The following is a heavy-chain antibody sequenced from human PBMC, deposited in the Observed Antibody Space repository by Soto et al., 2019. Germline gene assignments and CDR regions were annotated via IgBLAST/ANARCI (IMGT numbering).Heavy chain of an antibody. CDR1: GFTFSSYW. CDR2: IKQDGSEK. D-gene: IGHD3-16*01. V-gene: IGHV3-7*01. CDR3: AARRWLGEYNWFDP. J-gene: IGHJ5*02. Sequence: GGSLRLSCAASGFTFSSYWMSWVRQAPGKGLEWVANIKQDGSEKYYVDSVKGRFTISRDNAKNSLYLQMNSLRAEDTAVYYCAARRWLGEYNWFDPWGQGTLVTVSS.